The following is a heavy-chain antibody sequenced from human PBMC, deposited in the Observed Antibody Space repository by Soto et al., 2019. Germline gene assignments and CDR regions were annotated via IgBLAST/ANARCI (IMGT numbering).Heavy chain of an antibody. D-gene: IGHD2-15*01. Sequence: EVQLLESGGGLVQPGGSLRLSCAASGFTFSSYAMSWVRQAPGKGLEWVSAISGSGGSTYYADSVKGRFTISRDNSKNPLYLQMNSLRAEYTAVYYCAKEDIVVVVAAKNYYGIDVWGQGTTVTVSS. CDR2: ISGSGGST. J-gene: IGHJ6*02. CDR1: GFTFSSYA. V-gene: IGHV3-23*01. CDR3: AKEDIVVVVAAKNYYGIDV.